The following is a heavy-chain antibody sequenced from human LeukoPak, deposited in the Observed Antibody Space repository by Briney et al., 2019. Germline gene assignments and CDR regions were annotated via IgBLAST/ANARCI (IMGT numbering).Heavy chain of an antibody. V-gene: IGHV3-23*01. D-gene: IGHD3-22*01. Sequence: PGGSLRLSCAASGFTFSNYAMSWVRQAPGKGLEWVSAISGSTGSTYYADSVKGRFIISRDISKNTLYLQMNSLRAEDSALYYCARGGRGSAAVVAPRSFDIWGQGTMVTVSS. CDR3: ARGGRGSAAVVAPRSFDI. CDR1: GFTFSNYA. J-gene: IGHJ3*02. CDR2: ISGSTGST.